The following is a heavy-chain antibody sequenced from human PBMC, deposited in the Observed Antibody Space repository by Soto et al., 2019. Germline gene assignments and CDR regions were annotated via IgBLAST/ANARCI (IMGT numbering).Heavy chain of an antibody. Sequence: QLQLQESGSGLVKPSQTLSLTCAVSGGSITSDGYSWGWIRQPPGRGLEWIGYIFHSGNTYYNPSLHSRVTISVDRSKNQFSLNLSSVTAADTAVYYCARGEWKWFDPWGQGTLVTVSS. CDR2: IFHSGNT. J-gene: IGHJ5*02. CDR3: ARGEWKWFDP. CDR1: GGSITSDGYS. D-gene: IGHD1-1*01. V-gene: IGHV4-30-2*01.